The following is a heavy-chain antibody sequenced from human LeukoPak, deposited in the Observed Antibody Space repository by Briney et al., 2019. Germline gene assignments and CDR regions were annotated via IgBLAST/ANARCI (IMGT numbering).Heavy chain of an antibody. CDR1: GFTFSDYE. Sequence: GGSLRLSCAASGFTFSDYEINWVRQAPGKGLEWVSCISTSGSTTYYADSVKGRFTISRDDAKNSLFLQMNTLTAEDTAVYYCARGALHVFDYWGQGTLVTVSS. CDR3: ARGALHVFDY. D-gene: IGHD3-10*02. CDR2: ISTSGSTT. J-gene: IGHJ4*02. V-gene: IGHV3-48*03.